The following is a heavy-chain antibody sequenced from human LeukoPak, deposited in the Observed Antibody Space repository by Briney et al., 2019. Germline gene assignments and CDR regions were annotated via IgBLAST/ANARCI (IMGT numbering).Heavy chain of an antibody. CDR3: ARDMAAAGRTPFDY. CDR1: GFTFSSYG. D-gene: IGHD6-13*01. V-gene: IGHV3-30*19. J-gene: IGHJ4*02. CDR2: ISYDGSNK. Sequence: GGSLRLSCAASGFTFSSYGMHWVRQAPGKGLEWVAVISYDGSNKYYADSVKGRFTISRDNSKNTLYLQMNSLRAEDTAVYYCARDMAAAGRTPFDYWGQGTLVTVSS.